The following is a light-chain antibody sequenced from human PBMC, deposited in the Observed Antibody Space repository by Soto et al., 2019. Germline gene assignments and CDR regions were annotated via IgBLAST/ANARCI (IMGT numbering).Light chain of an antibody. J-gene: IGKJ2*01. V-gene: IGKV3-20*01. CDR3: QQYCSSPYT. CDR2: DAS. CDR1: QSVSSSY. Sequence: EIVLTQSPGTLSLSPGERATLSCRASQSVSSSYLAWYQQKPGQAPRLLIYDASSRATGIPDRFSGSGSVTDFTLTISRLEPEDFAVYFCQQYCSSPYTFGQGTKLEIK.